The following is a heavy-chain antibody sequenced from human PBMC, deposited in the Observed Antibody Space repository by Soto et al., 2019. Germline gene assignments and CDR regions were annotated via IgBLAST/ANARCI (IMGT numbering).Heavy chain of an antibody. J-gene: IGHJ4*02. CDR3: ARGHYDYVWGSYRYMLDY. CDR2: IIPIFGTA. D-gene: IGHD3-16*02. V-gene: IGHV1-69*01. Sequence: QVQLVQSGAEVKKPGSSVKVSCKASGGTFSSYAISWVRQAPGQGLEWMGGIIPIFGTANYAQKFQGRVTITADESTSTGYMGLSSLRSEDTAVYYWARGHYDYVWGSYRYMLDYWGQGTLVTVSS. CDR1: GGTFSSYA.